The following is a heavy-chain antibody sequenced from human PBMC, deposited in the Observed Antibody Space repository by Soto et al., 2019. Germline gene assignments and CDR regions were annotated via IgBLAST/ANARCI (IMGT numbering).Heavy chain of an antibody. CDR3: AKDLRFSGWLSAQTFDY. J-gene: IGHJ4*02. V-gene: IGHV3-23*01. D-gene: IGHD6-19*01. CDR1: GFTFSSHA. Sequence: GGSLRLSCAVSGFTFSSHAMSLVRQAPGKGLECVSSITGSGDSTYYADSVKGRFTISRDKSKSTLYLQMNSLRAEDTAVYYCAKDLRFSGWLSAQTFDYWGQGTQVTVSS. CDR2: ITGSGDST.